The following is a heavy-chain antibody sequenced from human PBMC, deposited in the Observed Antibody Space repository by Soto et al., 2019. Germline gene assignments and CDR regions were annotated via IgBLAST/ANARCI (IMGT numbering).Heavy chain of an antibody. CDR1: VVSISSGDYY. CDR2: IYYSGGT. Sequence: SETLSLTCAFSVVSISSGDYYCSWIRQPPWKGLEWIGYIYYSGGTYYNPSLKSRVTISVDTYKNQFSLKLSSVTAADTAVYYCARGGDGVLLWFGELAYWGQGTLVTVS. J-gene: IGHJ4*02. D-gene: IGHD3-10*01. V-gene: IGHV4-30-4*01. CDR3: ARGGDGVLLWFGELAY.